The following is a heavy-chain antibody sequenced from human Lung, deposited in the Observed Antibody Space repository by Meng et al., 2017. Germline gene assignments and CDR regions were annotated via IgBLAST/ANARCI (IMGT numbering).Heavy chain of an antibody. CDR3: SGHIDY. CDR1: GFTFSNAY. Sequence: GQLVGSGGGLGKPGGSLSLSCEGSGFTFSNAYMTWVRQVPGKRLEWVGRIKSKPDGETIDYAAPVKGRFTISRDDSKNTVYLQMNSLKTEDTAVYYCSGHIDYWGQGTLVTVSS. J-gene: IGHJ4*02. D-gene: IGHD5-12*01. V-gene: IGHV3-15*01. CDR2: IKSKPDGETI.